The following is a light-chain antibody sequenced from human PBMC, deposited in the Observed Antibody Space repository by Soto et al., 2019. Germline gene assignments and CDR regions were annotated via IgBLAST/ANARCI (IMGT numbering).Light chain of an antibody. CDR1: QSISSW. V-gene: IGKV1-5*01. Sequence: DIQMTQSPSTLSASIGDRVTITCRASQSISSWLAWYQQKPGKAPKLLIYDASSLEGGVPSRFSGSGSGTEFTLTISSLQPDDFATYYCQQYNSYLWTFGQGTKVEIK. J-gene: IGKJ1*01. CDR3: QQYNSYLWT. CDR2: DAS.